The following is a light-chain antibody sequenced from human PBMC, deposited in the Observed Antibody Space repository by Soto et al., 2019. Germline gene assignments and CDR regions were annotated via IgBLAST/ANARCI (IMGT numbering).Light chain of an antibody. CDR3: SSLTSSSSYV. J-gene: IGLJ1*01. Sequence: QSALTQPASVSGAPGQSITLLCTGTSSDFGIYNSVSWYQQHPGKAPKLMIHDVTNRPSGVSGRFSGSRSGNTASMTISGLQAEDEADYYGSSLTSSSSYVFGPGIKLPVL. CDR1: SSDFGIYNS. V-gene: IGLV2-14*01. CDR2: DVT.